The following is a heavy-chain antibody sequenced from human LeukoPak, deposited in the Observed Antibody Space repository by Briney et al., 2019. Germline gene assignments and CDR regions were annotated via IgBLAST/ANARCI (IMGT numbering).Heavy chain of an antibody. J-gene: IGHJ4*02. V-gene: IGHV3-23*01. D-gene: IGHD3-22*01. Sequence: GGSLRLSCAVSGITLSNYGMTWVRQAPGKGLEWVAGISNTGGRTNYADSVKGRFTISRDNPKNTLYLQMNSLRAEDTAVYFCAKRGVVIRVILVGFHKEAYYFDSWGQGALVTVSS. CDR1: GITLSNYG. CDR2: ISNTGGRT. CDR3: AKRGVVIRVILVGFHKEAYYFDS.